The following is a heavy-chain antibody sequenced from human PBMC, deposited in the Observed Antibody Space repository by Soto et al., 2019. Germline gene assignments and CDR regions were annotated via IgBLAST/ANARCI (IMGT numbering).Heavy chain of an antibody. V-gene: IGHV4-61*01. D-gene: IGHD6-6*01. CDR2: IYYSGST. CDR3: ARGRTARNWFDP. CDR1: GGSVSSGSYY. Sequence: SETLSLTCTVSGGSVSSGSYYWSWIRQPPGKGLEWIGHIYYSGSTNYSPSLRSRVTISVDTSKNQFSLKLSSVTAADTAVYYCARGRTARNWFDPWGQGTLVTVSS. J-gene: IGHJ5*02.